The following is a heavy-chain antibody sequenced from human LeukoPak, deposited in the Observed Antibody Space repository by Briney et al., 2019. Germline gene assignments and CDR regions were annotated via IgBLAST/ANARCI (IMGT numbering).Heavy chain of an antibody. D-gene: IGHD6-13*01. CDR1: GDSMRSHY. J-gene: IGHJ4*02. V-gene: IGHV4-59*11. Sequence: SETLSLTCTVSGDSMRSHYWSWIRQPPGKGLEWIGYIYHSGSTYYNPSLKSRVTISVDRSKNQFSLKLSSVTAADTAVYYCARSIVAAGERPGLNDYWGQGTLVTVSS. CDR3: ARSIVAAGERPGLNDY. CDR2: IYHSGST.